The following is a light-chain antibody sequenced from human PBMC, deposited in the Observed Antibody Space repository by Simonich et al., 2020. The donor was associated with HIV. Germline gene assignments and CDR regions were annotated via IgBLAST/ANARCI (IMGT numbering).Light chain of an antibody. J-gene: IGKJ2*01. CDR3: QQSYSTPMYT. V-gene: IGKV1-39*01. Sequence: DIQMTQSPSSLSASVGDRVTITCRANQSISNYLNWFQQKPGKAPKLLIFAASSLQSGVPSRFSGSGSGTDFTLTISSLQPEDFATYYCQQSYSTPMYTFGQGTKLEIK. CDR2: AAS. CDR1: QSISNY.